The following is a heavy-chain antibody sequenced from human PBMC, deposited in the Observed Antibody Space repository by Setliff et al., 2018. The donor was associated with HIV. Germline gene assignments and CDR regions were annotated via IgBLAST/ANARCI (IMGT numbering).Heavy chain of an antibody. CDR1: GGSISSSSYY. Sequence: SETLSLTCTVSGGSISSSSYYWGWIRQPPGKGLEWIGSIYYSGSAYYNPSLKSRITISVDTSKNQFSLKMSSVTAADTAVYYCARHRGGSSWENWFDPWGQGTLVTVSS. CDR2: IYYSGSA. J-gene: IGHJ5*02. V-gene: IGHV4-39*07. D-gene: IGHD6-13*01. CDR3: ARHRGGSSWENWFDP.